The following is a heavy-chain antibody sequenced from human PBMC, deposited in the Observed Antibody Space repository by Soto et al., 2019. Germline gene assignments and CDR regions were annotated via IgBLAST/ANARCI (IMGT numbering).Heavy chain of an antibody. J-gene: IGHJ6*02. Sequence: SVQVSCKASGGTFSSYAITWVRQAPGQGLEWMGGTIPLFGTPNYAQKFQGRVTITADKSTNTVYMELSSLRSEDTAVYYCARDWSGDYYYGMDVWGQGTTVRVS. CDR2: TIPLFGTP. D-gene: IGHD3-3*01. CDR3: ARDWSGDYYYGMDV. CDR1: GGTFSSYA. V-gene: IGHV1-69*06.